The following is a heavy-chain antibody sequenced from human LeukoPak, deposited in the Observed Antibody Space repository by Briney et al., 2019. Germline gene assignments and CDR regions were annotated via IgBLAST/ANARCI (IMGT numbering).Heavy chain of an antibody. CDR3: ARSPHYYDSSGYPRYYYYYGMDV. D-gene: IGHD3-22*01. CDR1: GGTFSRSA. J-gene: IGHJ6*02. Sequence: ASVKVSCKASGGTFSRSAISWVRQAPGQGLEWMGGINPIFRTPNLAQKFQGRVTITADESTSTAYMELSSLRSEDTAVYYCARSPHYYDSSGYPRYYYYYGMDVWGQGTTVTVSS. V-gene: IGHV1-69*13. CDR2: INPIFRTP.